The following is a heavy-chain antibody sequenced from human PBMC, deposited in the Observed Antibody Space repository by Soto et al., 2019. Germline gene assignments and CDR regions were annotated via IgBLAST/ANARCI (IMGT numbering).Heavy chain of an antibody. D-gene: IGHD5-12*01. CDR3: ARVLGGYDLGRWYFDY. CDR1: GYTFTSYG. J-gene: IGHJ4*02. CDR2: ISAYNGNT. V-gene: IGHV1-18*01. Sequence: ASVKVSCKASGYTFTSYGLSWVRQAPGQGLEWMGWISAYNGNTNYAQKLQGRVTMTTDTTTSTAYMELRSLRSDDTAVYYCARVLGGYDLGRWYFDYWGQGTLVTVS.